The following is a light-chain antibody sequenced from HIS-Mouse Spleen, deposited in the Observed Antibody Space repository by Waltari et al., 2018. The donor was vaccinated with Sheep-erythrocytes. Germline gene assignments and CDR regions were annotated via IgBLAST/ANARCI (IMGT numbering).Light chain of an antibody. CDR2: EVS. CDR3: SSYAGSNNWV. J-gene: IGLJ3*02. Sequence: QSALTQPPSASGSPGQSVTISCTGTSSDVGGYNYVSWYQQHPGQAPKLMIYEVSKRPSGVPDRVSGSKSGNTASLTGSGLQAEDGADYYCSSYAGSNNWVFGGGTKLTVL. CDR1: SSDVGGYNY. V-gene: IGLV2-8*01.